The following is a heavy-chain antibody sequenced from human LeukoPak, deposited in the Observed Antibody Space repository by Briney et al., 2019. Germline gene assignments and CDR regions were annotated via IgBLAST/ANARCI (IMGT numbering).Heavy chain of an antibody. V-gene: IGHV1-18*01. Sequence: ASVKVSCKASGYTFTSYAITWVRQAPGQGLEWMGWISSYNANTKYTQRLQGRVTMTTDTSTSTAYMELRSLRSDDTAVYYCARDVWFGERNFDYWGQGTLVTVSS. D-gene: IGHD3-10*01. CDR3: ARDVWFGERNFDY. CDR2: ISSYNANT. J-gene: IGHJ4*02. CDR1: GYTFTSYA.